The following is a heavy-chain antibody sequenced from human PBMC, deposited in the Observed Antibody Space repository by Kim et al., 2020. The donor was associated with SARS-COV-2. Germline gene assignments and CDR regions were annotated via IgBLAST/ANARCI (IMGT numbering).Heavy chain of an antibody. Sequence: GGSLRLSCAASGFTFSSYTMHWVRQAPGKGLEWVAVISYDGSNKYYADSVKGRFTISRDDSKNTLFLQMNSLRAEDTAVYYCAAPGGHGSKYTLSDAFNIWGQGTMVTVSS. CDR3: AAPGGHGSKYTLSDAFNI. V-gene: IGHV3-30*04. CDR1: GFTFSSYT. J-gene: IGHJ3*02. D-gene: IGHD3-10*01. CDR2: ISYDGSNK.